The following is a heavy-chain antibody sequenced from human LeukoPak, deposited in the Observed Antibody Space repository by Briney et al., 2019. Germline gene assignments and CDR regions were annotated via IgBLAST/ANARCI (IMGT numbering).Heavy chain of an antibody. CDR1: GGSISSSS. D-gene: IGHD6-13*01. CDR2: ISSSSSYI. J-gene: IGHJ4*02. Sequence: ETLSLTCTVSGGSISSSSYYWGWIRQPPGKGLEWVSSISSSSSYIYYADSVKGRFTISRDNAKNSLYLQMNSLRAEDTAVYYCAREDFGSSTDYWGQGTLVTVSS. CDR3: AREDFGSSTDY. V-gene: IGHV3-21*01.